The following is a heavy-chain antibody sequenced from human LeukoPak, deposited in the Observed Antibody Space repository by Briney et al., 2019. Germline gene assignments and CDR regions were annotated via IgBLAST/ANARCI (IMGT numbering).Heavy chain of an antibody. D-gene: IGHD3-10*01. V-gene: IGHV3-23*01. CDR1: GFTFSSSA. J-gene: IGHJ4*02. CDR3: AKGYYGSGSYDWFDY. CDR2: ISGSGDRT. Sequence: GGSLRLSCAASGFTFSSSAMSWVRQAPGKGLEWVSTISGSGDRTYYADSVKGRFTISRDNSKNTLFLHMNSLRAEDTAVYSCAKGYYGSGSYDWFDYWGQGTLVTVSS.